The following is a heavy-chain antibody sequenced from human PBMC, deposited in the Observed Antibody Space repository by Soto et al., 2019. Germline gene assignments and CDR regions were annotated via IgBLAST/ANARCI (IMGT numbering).Heavy chain of an antibody. Sequence: QSQTLSLTCAISGDSVSSNSAAWNWIRQSPSRGLEWLGRTYYRSKWYNDYAVSVKSRITINPDTSKNQFSLQLNSVTPEDTAVYYCARDRPSYYYGSGSYGGNAFDIWGQGTMVTVSS. CDR2: TYYRSKWYN. J-gene: IGHJ3*02. V-gene: IGHV6-1*01. D-gene: IGHD3-10*01. CDR1: GDSVSSNSAA. CDR3: ARDRPSYYYGSGSYGGNAFDI.